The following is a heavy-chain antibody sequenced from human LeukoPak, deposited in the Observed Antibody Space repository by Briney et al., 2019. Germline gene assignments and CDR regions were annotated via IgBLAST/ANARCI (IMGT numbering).Heavy chain of an antibody. V-gene: IGHV3-9*01. J-gene: IGHJ3*02. Sequence: GGSLRLSCAASGFTFDDYAMHWVRQAPGEGLEWVSGISWNSGSIGYADSVKGRFTISRDNAKNSLYLQMNSLRAEDTALYYCAKERVITFGGVIEYDAFDIWGQGTMVTVSS. CDR3: AKERVITFGGVIEYDAFDI. D-gene: IGHD3-16*02. CDR1: GFTFDDYA. CDR2: ISWNSGSI.